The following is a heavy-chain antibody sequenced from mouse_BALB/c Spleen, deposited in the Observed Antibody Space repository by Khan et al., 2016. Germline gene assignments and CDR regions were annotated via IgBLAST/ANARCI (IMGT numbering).Heavy chain of an antibody. CDR1: GFNIKDTY. CDR3: ARGIYDYGFAY. J-gene: IGHJ3*01. V-gene: IGHV14-3*02. CDR2: IDPAIDNT. D-gene: IGHD2-4*01. Sequence: EVQLQQPGAELVKPGASVKLSCTASGFNIKDTYIHWVKQRPEQGLEWIGRIDPAIDNTKYDPKFQGKATIAADTSSNTAYLQLSSLTSEDTAVYYCARGIYDYGFAYWGQGTLVTVSA.